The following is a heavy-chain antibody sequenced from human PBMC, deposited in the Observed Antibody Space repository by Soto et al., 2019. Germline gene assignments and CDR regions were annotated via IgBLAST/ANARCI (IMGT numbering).Heavy chain of an antibody. Sequence: ASVKVSCKASGYTFTSYGISWVRQAPGQGLEWMGWISAYNGNTNYAQKLRGRVTMTTDTSTSTAYMELRSLRSDDTAVYYCARNPLGELSHDAFDIWGQGTMVTVSS. D-gene: IGHD3-16*02. CDR2: ISAYNGNT. CDR1: GYTFTSYG. J-gene: IGHJ3*02. CDR3: ARNPLGELSHDAFDI. V-gene: IGHV1-18*01.